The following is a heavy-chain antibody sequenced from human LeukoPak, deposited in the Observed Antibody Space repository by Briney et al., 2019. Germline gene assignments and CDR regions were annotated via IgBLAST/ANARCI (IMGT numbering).Heavy chain of an antibody. CDR2: IYHSGST. V-gene: IGHV4-38-2*01. Sequence: SETLSPTCAVSGYSISSGYYWGWIRQPPGKGLEWIGSIYHSGSTYYNPSLKSRVTISVDTSKNQFSLKPSSVTAADTAVYYCARSEREQYSSSWYGYWGQGTLVTVSS. CDR3: ARSEREQYSSSWYGY. CDR1: GYSISSGYY. D-gene: IGHD6-13*01. J-gene: IGHJ4*02.